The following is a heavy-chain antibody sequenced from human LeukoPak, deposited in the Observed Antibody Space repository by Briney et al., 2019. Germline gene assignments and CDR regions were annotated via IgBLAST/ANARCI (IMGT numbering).Heavy chain of an antibody. D-gene: IGHD2-15*01. CDR3: AGLGYCGGVSCYPPLDYYYCMDV. CDR2: MNPNSGNT. Sequence: ASVKVSCKASGYTFTSYDINWVRQATEQGLEWMGWMNPNSGNTGYAQKFQGRVTMTRNTSISTAYMELSSLRSEDTAVYYWAGLGYCGGVSCYPPLDYYYCMDVWGKGTTVTVSS. J-gene: IGHJ6*03. CDR1: GYTFTSYD. V-gene: IGHV1-8*01.